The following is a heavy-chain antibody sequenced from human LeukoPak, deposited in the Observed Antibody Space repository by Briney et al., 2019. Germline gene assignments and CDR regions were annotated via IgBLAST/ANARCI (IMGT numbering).Heavy chain of an antibody. CDR3: AKAMVRGVPKYGMDV. J-gene: IGHJ6*02. CDR1: GFTFSSNA. Sequence: GGSLRLSCAASGFTFSSNAMSWVRQAPGKGLEWVSAISGSGGSTYYADSVKGRFTISRDNSKNTLYLQMNSLRAEDTAVYYCAKAMVRGVPKYGMDVWGQGTTVTVSS. D-gene: IGHD3-10*01. V-gene: IGHV3-23*01. CDR2: ISGSGGST.